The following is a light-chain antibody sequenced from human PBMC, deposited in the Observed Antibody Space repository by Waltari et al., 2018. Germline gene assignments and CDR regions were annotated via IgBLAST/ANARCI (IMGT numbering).Light chain of an antibody. Sequence: EIVMTQSPATLSVSPGERAILPWRASQSGTTNLAWYQQKPGQAPRLLIYGASTRATDIPARFSGSGSGTEFTLTISSLQSEDCAVYYCHQYNDGPPFNFGQGTKLEIK. V-gene: IGKV3-15*01. CDR3: HQYNDGPPFN. CDR1: QSGTTN. J-gene: IGKJ2*01. CDR2: GAS.